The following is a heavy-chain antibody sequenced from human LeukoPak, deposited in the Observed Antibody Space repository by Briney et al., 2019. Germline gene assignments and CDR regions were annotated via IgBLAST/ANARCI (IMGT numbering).Heavy chain of an antibody. J-gene: IGHJ4*02. Sequence: GGSLRLSCAASGFTFDDYAMHWVRQAPGKGLKWVSGISWNSGSIGYADSVKGRFTISRDNAKNSLYLQMNSLRAEDTAVYYCAREGRYSYGYKLFDYWGQGTLVTVSS. CDR2: ISWNSGSI. CDR1: GFTFDDYA. D-gene: IGHD5-18*01. CDR3: AREGRYSYGYKLFDY. V-gene: IGHV3-9*01.